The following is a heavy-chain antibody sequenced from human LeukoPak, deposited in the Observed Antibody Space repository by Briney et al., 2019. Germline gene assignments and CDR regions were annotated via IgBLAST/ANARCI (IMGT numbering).Heavy chain of an antibody. CDR3: ARGLYYYDSSGYVSSHVRSGGLNH. V-gene: IGHV3-20*04. CDR2: INWNGGST. Sequence: GGSLRLSCAASGFTFDDYGMSWVRQAPGKGLEWVSGINWNGGSTGYADSVKGRFTISRDNAKNSLYLQMNSLRAEDTALYYCARGLYYYDSSGYVSSHVRSGGLNHWGQGTLVTVSS. J-gene: IGHJ5*02. CDR1: GFTFDDYG. D-gene: IGHD3-22*01.